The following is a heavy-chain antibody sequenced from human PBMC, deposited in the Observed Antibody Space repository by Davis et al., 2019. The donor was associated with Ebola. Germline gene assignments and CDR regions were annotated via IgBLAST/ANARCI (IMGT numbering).Heavy chain of an antibody. CDR1: GFTFSTYA. D-gene: IGHD3-16*01. CDR2: ISSGGGAP. Sequence: PGGSLRLSCAASGFTFSTYAMGWVRQAPGKGLEWVSDISSGGGAPYYADSVKGRFTTFRDNSKNTLYLQMDSLRPEDTAVYYCAREEHDTNYNYSNQTFDCWGLGTLVTVSS. CDR3: AREEHDTNYNYSNQTFDC. J-gene: IGHJ4*02. V-gene: IGHV3-23*01.